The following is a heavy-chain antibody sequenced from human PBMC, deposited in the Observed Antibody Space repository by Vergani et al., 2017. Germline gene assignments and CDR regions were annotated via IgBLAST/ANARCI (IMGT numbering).Heavy chain of an antibody. CDR2: IKEDGSET. CDR3: ARLGLTASRREAPVFDY. D-gene: IGHD6-13*01. V-gene: IGHV3-7*01. Sequence: EVQLMESGGGLVQPGGSLRLSCAASGFTFSNYWMSWVRQAPGKGLEWVANIKEDGSETFYVDSVMGRFTISRANAKNSLYLQMNSLRAEDTAVYFCARLGLTASRREAPVFDYWGQGTLVTVAS. CDR1: GFTFSNYW. J-gene: IGHJ4*02.